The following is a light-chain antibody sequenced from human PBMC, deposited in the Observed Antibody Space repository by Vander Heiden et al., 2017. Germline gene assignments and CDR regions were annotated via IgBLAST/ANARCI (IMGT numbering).Light chain of an antibody. CDR2: EVS. CDR1: SSDVGGYNY. V-gene: IGLV2-8*01. Sequence: QSALTQPPSASGSPGQSVTISCTGTSSDVGGYNYVSWYQQYPGKAPKLMIYEVSKRPSGVPDRFSGSKSGNTASLTVSGLQAEDDADYYCSSYAGSNSWVFGGGTKLTVL. CDR3: SSYAGSNSWV. J-gene: IGLJ3*02.